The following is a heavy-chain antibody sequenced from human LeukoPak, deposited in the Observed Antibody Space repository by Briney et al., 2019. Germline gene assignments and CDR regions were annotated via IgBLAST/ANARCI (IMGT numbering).Heavy chain of an antibody. V-gene: IGHV1-69*05. CDR2: IIPILGTA. CDR1: GGAFNTYG. CDR3: ARADFYDWFDP. J-gene: IGHJ5*02. D-gene: IGHD5/OR15-5a*01. Sequence: ASVKVSCKASGGAFNTYGVSWVQQAPGQGLEYMGGIIPILGTANYAQRFQGRVTITTDESTSTAYMELSGLRSEDTAVYYCARADFYDWFDPWGQGTLVTVSS.